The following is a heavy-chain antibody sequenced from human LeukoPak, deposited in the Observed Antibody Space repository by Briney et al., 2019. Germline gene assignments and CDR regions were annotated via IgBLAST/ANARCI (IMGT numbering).Heavy chain of an antibody. CDR1: GGSFSGYY. CDR2: INHSGST. V-gene: IGHV4-34*01. CDR3: ARDPSMVRGVALFDY. Sequence: PSETLSLTCAVYGGSFSGYYWSWIRQPPGKGLEWIGEINHSGSTNYNPSLKSRVTISVDTSKNQFSLKLSSVTAADTAVYYCARDPSMVRGVALFDYWGQGTLVTVSS. D-gene: IGHD3-10*01. J-gene: IGHJ4*02.